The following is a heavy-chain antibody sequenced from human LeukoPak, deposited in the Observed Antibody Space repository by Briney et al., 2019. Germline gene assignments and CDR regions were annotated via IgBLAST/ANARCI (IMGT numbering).Heavy chain of an antibody. V-gene: IGHV4-38-2*02. Sequence: SETLSLTCTVSAYSISSGYYWGWIRQPPGKGLEWIGSLSHRGSTFYNPSLKSRVTISVDTSKDQFSLRLRSVTAADTAVYYCARGRPAATPMDYWGQGMLVTVSS. D-gene: IGHD2-2*01. CDR2: LSHRGST. CDR3: ARGRPAATPMDY. J-gene: IGHJ4*02. CDR1: AYSISSGYY.